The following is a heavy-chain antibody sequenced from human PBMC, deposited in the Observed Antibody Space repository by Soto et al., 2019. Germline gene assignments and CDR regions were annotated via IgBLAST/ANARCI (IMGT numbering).Heavy chain of an antibody. Sequence: GASVKVSCKASGYTFTSYGISWVRQAPGQGLEWMGWISAYNGNTNYAQKLQGRVTMTTDTSTSTAYMELRSLRSDDTAVYYCARILWFGELLDYYGMDVWGQGTTVTVS. J-gene: IGHJ6*02. CDR2: ISAYNGNT. V-gene: IGHV1-18*01. D-gene: IGHD3-10*01. CDR1: GYTFTSYG. CDR3: ARILWFGELLDYYGMDV.